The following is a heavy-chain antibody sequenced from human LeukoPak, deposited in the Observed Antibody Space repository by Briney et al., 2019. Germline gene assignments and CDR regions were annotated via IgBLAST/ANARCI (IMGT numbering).Heavy chain of an antibody. V-gene: IGHV4-34*01. CDR2: ISHTGST. CDR3: QIDYYDTSGYYYNY. D-gene: IGHD3-22*01. CDR1: GGSISSYY. J-gene: IGHJ4*02. Sequence: SETLSLTCTVSGGSISSYYWSWIRQPPGKGLEWIGEISHTGSTNYNPSLKSRVTISVDTSKNQFSLKLSSVTAADTAVYYCQIDYYDTSGYYYNYWGQGTLVTVSS.